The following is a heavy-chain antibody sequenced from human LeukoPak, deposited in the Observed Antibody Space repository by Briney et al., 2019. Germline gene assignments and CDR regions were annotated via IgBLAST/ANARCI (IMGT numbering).Heavy chain of an antibody. CDR3: TRGGGGWFDP. J-gene: IGHJ5*02. Sequence: SDTLSLTCSVSGGSISSYYWSWIRQPPGKGLEWIGYIYDGGSTNYNPSLKSRVTISVDSSKNQFSLKRSSVTAADTAVYYCTRGGGGWFDPWGRGTLVTVSS. CDR1: GGSISSYY. D-gene: IGHD3-16*01. CDR2: IYDGGST. V-gene: IGHV4-59*07.